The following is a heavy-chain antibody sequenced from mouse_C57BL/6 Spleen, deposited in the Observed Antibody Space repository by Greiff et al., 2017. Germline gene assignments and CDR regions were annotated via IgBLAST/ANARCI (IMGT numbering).Heavy chain of an antibody. J-gene: IGHJ3*01. V-gene: IGHV1-26*01. CDR3: ARGGYYDGYRAWFAY. Sequence: EVQLQQSGPELVKPGASVKISCKASGYTFTDYYMNWVKQSHGKSLEWIGDINPNNGGTSYNQKFKGKATLTVDKSSSTAYMELRSLTSEDSAVYYCARGGYYDGYRAWFAYWGQGTLVTVSA. CDR1: GYTFTDYY. CDR2: INPNNGGT. D-gene: IGHD2-3*01.